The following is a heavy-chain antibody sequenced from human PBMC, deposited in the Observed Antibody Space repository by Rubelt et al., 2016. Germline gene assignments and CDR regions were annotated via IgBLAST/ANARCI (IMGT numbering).Heavy chain of an antibody. J-gene: IGHJ4*02. D-gene: IGHD3-16*01. CDR1: GFSFSDYG. V-gene: IGHV3-30*04. CDR2: IQYAGNRK. CDR3: ARDSRLLGPSLARYYLDS. Sequence: GQLVESGGGVVLPGASLTLSCAASGFSFSDYGFHWVRQTPGKGLEWVAFIQYAGNRKYYSDSVRGRFTISRDFSKNTVFVEMNSLRPEDTAVYYCARDSRLLGPSLARYYLDSWGQGTLVSVSS.